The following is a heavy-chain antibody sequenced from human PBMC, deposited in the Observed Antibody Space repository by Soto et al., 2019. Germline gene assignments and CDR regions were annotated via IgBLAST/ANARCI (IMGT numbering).Heavy chain of an antibody. V-gene: IGHV3-23*01. CDR2: ISGSGGST. D-gene: IGHD2-15*01. CDR3: AKKVVVAATRRSDWFDP. CDR1: GFTFSSYA. Sequence: GESLKISCVASGFTFSSYAMSWVRQAPGKGLEWVSAISGSGGSTYYADSVKGRFTISRDNSKNTLYLQMNSLRAEDTAVYYCAKKVVVAATRRSDWFDPWGQGTLVTVSS. J-gene: IGHJ5*02.